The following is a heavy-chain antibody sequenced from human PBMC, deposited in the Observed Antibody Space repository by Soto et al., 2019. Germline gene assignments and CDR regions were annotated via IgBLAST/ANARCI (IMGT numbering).Heavy chain of an antibody. V-gene: IGHV1-8*01. CDR2: MNPKNGDT. Sequence: QVQLVQSGAEVKKPGASVKVSCKAFGYTFTNYDINWVRQATGEGLEWMGWMNPKNGDTGYAQKFQGRVNMTRDTSISTAYMELSSLTSEDTAVYYCARVDYDILTGSSPNWFDPWGQGTLVTVFS. D-gene: IGHD3-9*01. CDR1: GYTFTNYD. J-gene: IGHJ5*02. CDR3: ARVDYDILTGSSPNWFDP.